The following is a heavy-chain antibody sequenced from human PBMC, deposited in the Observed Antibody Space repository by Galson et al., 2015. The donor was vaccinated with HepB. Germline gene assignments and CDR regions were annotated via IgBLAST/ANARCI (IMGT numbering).Heavy chain of an antibody. Sequence: QSGAEVKKPGESLRISCKGSGYSFTTYWINWVRQMPGKGLEWMGRIDPSDFYTDYSPPFQGHVSISADKSVNTAFLYWSSLKASDTAIYYCARQSKIVVPASDQHGMDVWGQGTTVTVSS. CDR1: GYSFTTYW. D-gene: IGHD3-22*01. CDR3: ARQSKIVVPASDQHGMDV. V-gene: IGHV5-10-1*01. CDR2: IDPSDFYT. J-gene: IGHJ6*02.